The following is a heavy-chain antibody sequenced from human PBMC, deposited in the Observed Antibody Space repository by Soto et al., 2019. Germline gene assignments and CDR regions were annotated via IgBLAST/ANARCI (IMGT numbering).Heavy chain of an antibody. CDR3: ARAWWRLTYPLGWFDP. D-gene: IGHD6-25*01. CDR1: GGSVSSGSYY. CDR2: IYYGGST. V-gene: IGHV4-61*01. J-gene: IGHJ5*02. Sequence: PTETLSLTCTVSGGSVSSGSYYWSWIRQPPGKGLEWIGYIYYGGSTNYNPSLKSRGTISLDKSKNQFSLKLSSVTAADKAVYYCARAWWRLTYPLGWFDPWGQGPLVTVSS.